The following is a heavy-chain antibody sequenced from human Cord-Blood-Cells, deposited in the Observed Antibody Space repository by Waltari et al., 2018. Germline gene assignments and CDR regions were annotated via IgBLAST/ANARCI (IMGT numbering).Heavy chain of an antibody. Sequence: QLQLQESGPGLVKPSETLSLTCTVSGGSVSSSSYYWGWIRQPPGRGLEWIGSIDYSGSTYYNPSLKSRVTISVDTSKNQFSLKLSSVTAADTAVYYCARRSGYYTDYWGQGTLVTVSS. CDR2: IDYSGST. CDR1: GGSVSSSSYY. CDR3: ARRSGYYTDY. J-gene: IGHJ4*02. V-gene: IGHV4-39*01. D-gene: IGHD3-3*01.